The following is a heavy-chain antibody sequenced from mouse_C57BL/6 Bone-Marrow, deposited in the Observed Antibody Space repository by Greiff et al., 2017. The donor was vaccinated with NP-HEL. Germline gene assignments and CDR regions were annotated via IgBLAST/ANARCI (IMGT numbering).Heavy chain of an antibody. CDR1: GFSLNGYG. J-gene: IGHJ4*01. CDR2: IWSGGST. V-gene: IGHV2-2*01. CDR3: ARAPYYFAMDG. Sequence: VQRVESGPGLVKPSQSLSISCTVSGFSLNGYGVHWVRQSPGKGLEWLGVIWSGGSTAYNAAFISRLSTITANSKSHVFFKMNSQQADDTAIYYCARAPYYFAMDGGGEGASVTVST.